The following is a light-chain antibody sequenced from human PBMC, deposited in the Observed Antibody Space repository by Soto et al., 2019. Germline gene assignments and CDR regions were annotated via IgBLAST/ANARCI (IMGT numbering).Light chain of an antibody. J-gene: IGKJ1*01. CDR1: QSVSSN. Sequence: IGLTQSTGTLSLSPGERATLSCRASQSVSSNLAWYQQKPGQAPRLLIYGASTRATGIPARFSGSGSGTEFTLTISSLQSEDFAVYYCQQYNNWPPVTFGQGTKVDI. CDR3: QQYNNWPPVT. V-gene: IGKV3-15*01. CDR2: GAS.